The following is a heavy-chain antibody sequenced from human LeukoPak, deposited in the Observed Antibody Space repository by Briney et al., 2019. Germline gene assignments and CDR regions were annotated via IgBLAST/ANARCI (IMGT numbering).Heavy chain of an antibody. D-gene: IGHD2-2*01. CDR1: GGSISIGDYY. V-gene: IGHV4-30-4*01. CDR2: IYYSGST. Sequence: PSQTLSLTCTVSGGSISIGDYYWSWIRQPPGKGLEWIGYIYYSGSTYYNPSLKSRVTISVDTSKNQFSLKLSSVTAADTAVYYCASIVVVSAAIDYWGQGTLVTVSS. CDR3: ASIVVVSAAIDY. J-gene: IGHJ4*02.